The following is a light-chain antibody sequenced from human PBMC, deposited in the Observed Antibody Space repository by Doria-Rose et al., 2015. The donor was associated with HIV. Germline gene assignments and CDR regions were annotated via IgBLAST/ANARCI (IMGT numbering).Light chain of an antibody. J-gene: IGKJ4*01. Sequence: DIQLTQSPSSLSASVGDRVTITCRASRSTGSFLNWYQQKPGKAPKLLIYAASSLQNGVPPRFSGSGSGTDFTLTISSLQPEDFATYFCQQSYSTPLTFGGGTKVEIK. V-gene: IGKV1-39*01. CDR2: AAS. CDR1: RSTGSF. CDR3: QQSYSTPLT.